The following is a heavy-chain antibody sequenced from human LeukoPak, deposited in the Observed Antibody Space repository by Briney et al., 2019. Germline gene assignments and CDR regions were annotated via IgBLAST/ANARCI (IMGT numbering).Heavy chain of an antibody. V-gene: IGHV4-39*01. D-gene: IGHD6-13*01. CDR1: GGSISSSSYY. CDR3: ARLAGGYYYYMDV. Sequence: SGTLSLTCTVSGGSISSSSYYWGWIRQPPGKGLEWIGSIYYSGSTYYNPSLKSRVTISVDTSKNRFSLKLSSVTAADTAVYYCARLAGGYYYYMDVWGKGTTVTVSS. J-gene: IGHJ6*03. CDR2: IYYSGST.